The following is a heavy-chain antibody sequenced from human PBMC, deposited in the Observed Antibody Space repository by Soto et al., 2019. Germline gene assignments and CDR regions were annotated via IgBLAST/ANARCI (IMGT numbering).Heavy chain of an antibody. Sequence: GSLRLSCAASGFTFSNAWMSWVRQAPGKGLEWVGRIKSKTDGGTTDYAAPVKGRFTISRDDSKNTLYLQMNSLKTEDTAVYYCAKATKLCFDYWGQGTLVTVSS. J-gene: IGHJ4*02. CDR1: GFTFSNAW. D-gene: IGHD1-1*01. CDR3: AKATKLCFDY. V-gene: IGHV3-15*01. CDR2: IKSKTDGGTT.